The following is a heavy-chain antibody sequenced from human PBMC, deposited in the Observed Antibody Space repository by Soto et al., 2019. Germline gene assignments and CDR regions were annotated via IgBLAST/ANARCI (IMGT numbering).Heavy chain of an antibody. Sequence: QVHLVQSGAEVKKPGASVKVSCQASGYAFTTYGITWVRQAPGQGLEWMGWISAHNGNTNYAQKLQGRVTVTSDTSTSTAYMERRSLRSDDTAVYYCARGRYGDYWGQGALVTVSS. CDR1: GYAFTTYG. CDR2: ISAHNGNT. J-gene: IGHJ4*02. D-gene: IGHD1-1*01. CDR3: ARGRYGDY. V-gene: IGHV1-18*01.